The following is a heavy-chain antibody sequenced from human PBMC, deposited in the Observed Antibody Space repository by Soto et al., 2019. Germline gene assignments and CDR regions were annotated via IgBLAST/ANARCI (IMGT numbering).Heavy chain of an antibody. J-gene: IGHJ4*02. CDR3: ARDWCSNGWSYFDS. CDR2: IWDDGSNK. D-gene: IGHD6-19*01. Sequence: VQLVESGGGVVQPGRSLRLSCAASGSTFSNYGMHWVRQAPGKGPEWVAVIWDDGSNKYYGESVKGRFSISRDNSKNTQDMDMNSLRIEDTAVEYCARDWCSNGWSYFDSWGQGRMVIVSS. V-gene: IGHV3-33*01. CDR1: GSTFSNYG.